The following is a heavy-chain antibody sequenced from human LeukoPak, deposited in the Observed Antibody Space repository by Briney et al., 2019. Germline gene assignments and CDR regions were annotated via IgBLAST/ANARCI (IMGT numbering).Heavy chain of an antibody. CDR2: IKSKTDGGTT. V-gene: IGHV3-15*01. CDR3: AKAYITMVRGVIHY. CDR1: GFTFSNAW. D-gene: IGHD3-10*01. J-gene: IGHJ4*02. Sequence: GGSLRLSCAASGFTFSNAWMSWVRQAPGKGLEWVGRIKSKTDGGTTDYAAPVKGRFTISRDDSKNTLYLQMNSLRAEDTAVYYCAKAYITMVRGVIHYWGQGTLVTVSS.